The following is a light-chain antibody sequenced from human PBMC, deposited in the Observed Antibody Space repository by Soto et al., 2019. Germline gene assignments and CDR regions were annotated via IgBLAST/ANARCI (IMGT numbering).Light chain of an antibody. CDR3: QQYYSTPQT. CDR1: QSVLYSSNNKNY. J-gene: IGKJ1*01. V-gene: IGKV4-1*01. Sequence: DIVMTQSPDSLAVSLGERATINCKSSQSVLYSSNNKNYLAWYQQKPGQPPKLLIYWASTRESGVPDRFSGCGSGTDFTLTISSLQAEDVAVYYCQQYYSTPQTFGLRTKVDIK. CDR2: WAS.